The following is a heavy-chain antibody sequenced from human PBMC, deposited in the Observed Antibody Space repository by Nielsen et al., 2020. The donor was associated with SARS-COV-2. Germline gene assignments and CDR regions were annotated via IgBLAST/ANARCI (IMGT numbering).Heavy chain of an antibody. D-gene: IGHD3-9*01. Sequence: WIRQPPGKGLEWVSYISSSSSYTNYADSVKGRFTISRDNAKNSLYLQMNSLRAEDTAVYYCARVSADEGYFDWLLITPHYYYGMDVWGQGTTVTVSS. CDR3: ARVSADEGYFDWLLITPHYYYGMDV. CDR2: ISSSSSYT. J-gene: IGHJ6*02. V-gene: IGHV3-11*05.